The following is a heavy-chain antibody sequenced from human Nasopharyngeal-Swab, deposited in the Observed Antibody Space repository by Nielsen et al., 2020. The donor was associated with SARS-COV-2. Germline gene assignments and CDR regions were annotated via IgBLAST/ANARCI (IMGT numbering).Heavy chain of an antibody. V-gene: IGHV3-33*01. D-gene: IGHD6-6*01. CDR1: GFTFSSYG. CDR3: AGGMRESSSSPYYYYYGMDV. CDR2: IWYDGSNK. J-gene: IGHJ6*02. Sequence: GGSLRLSCAASGFTFSSYGMHWVRQAPGKGLEWVAVIWYDGSNKYYADSVEGRFTISRDNSKNTLYLQMNSLRAEDTAVYYCAGGMRESSSSPYYYYYGMDVWGQGTTVTVSS.